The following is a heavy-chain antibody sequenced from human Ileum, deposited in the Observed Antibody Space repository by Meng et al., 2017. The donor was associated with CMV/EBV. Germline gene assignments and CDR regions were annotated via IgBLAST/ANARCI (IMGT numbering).Heavy chain of an antibody. CDR2: ISSSGSTI. V-gene: IGHV3-11*01. D-gene: IGHD2-2*02. CDR1: GFTFSDYY. CDR3: ARDLSLGTSCYRCNYHYYGMDV. Sequence: GESLKISCAASGFTFSDYYMSWIRQAPGKGLEWVSYISSSGSTIYYADSVKGRFTITRDNAKNSLYLQMNSLRAEDTAVYYCARDLSLGTSCYRCNYHYYGMDVWGQGTTVTVSS. J-gene: IGHJ6*02.